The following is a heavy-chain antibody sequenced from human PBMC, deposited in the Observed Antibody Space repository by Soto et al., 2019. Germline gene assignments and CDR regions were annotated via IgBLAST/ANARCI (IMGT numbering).Heavy chain of an antibody. J-gene: IGHJ4*02. CDR3: ASFHFATVVKDSPNFDY. Sequence: SETLSLTFTVSGGSISIGGYYWSWIRQHPGKGLEWIGYIYYSGSTYYNPSLKSRVTISVDTSENQFSLKLSSVTAADTAVYYCASFHFATVVKDSPNFDYWGQGTLVTVSS. CDR1: GGSISIGGYY. CDR2: IYYSGST. V-gene: IGHV4-31*03. D-gene: IGHD4-17*01.